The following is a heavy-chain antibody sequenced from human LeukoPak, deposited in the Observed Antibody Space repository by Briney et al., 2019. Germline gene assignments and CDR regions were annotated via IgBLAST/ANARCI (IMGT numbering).Heavy chain of an antibody. D-gene: IGHD2-15*01. CDR1: GMTFNYAW. V-gene: IGHV3-15*01. CDR3: TTGVLTA. Sequence: GGSLRLSCAASGMTFNYAWMSWVRQAPGKGLEWVGRIKDKNDGGTTDYAEPVKGRFTISRDDSKNMVYLQMNSLKTEDTGVYYCTTGVLTAWGQGTMVSVSS. J-gene: IGHJ4*02. CDR2: IKDKNDGGTT.